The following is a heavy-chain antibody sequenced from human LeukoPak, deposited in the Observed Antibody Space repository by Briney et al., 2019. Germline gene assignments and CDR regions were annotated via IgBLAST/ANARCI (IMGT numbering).Heavy chain of an antibody. D-gene: IGHD6-19*01. CDR2: IYYSGST. V-gene: IGHV4-59*08. Sequence: SETLSLTCTVSGGSINTYYWSWIRQPPGKGLEWIGYIYYSGSTNYNPSLKSRVTISVDTSKNQFSLKLSSVTAADTAVYYCARAGIAVAGLDYWGQGTLVTVSS. CDR1: GGSINTYY. CDR3: ARAGIAVAGLDY. J-gene: IGHJ4*02.